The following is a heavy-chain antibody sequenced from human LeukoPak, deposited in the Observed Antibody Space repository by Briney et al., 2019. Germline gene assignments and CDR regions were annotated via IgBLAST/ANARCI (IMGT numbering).Heavy chain of an antibody. CDR1: AGSVRSASYS. Sequence: SETLSLHSTVPAGSVRSASYSWRWIRQSPGKRLARSGYIYYTGTTNYNASLKSRVTISMDTTKNQFSLNLTSVTAADTAVYYCARDPGYCSGGSCGNFDYWGQGTLVTVSS. CDR3: ARDPGYCSGGSCGNFDY. D-gene: IGHD2-15*01. V-gene: IGHV4-61*01. J-gene: IGHJ4*02. CDR2: IYYTGTT.